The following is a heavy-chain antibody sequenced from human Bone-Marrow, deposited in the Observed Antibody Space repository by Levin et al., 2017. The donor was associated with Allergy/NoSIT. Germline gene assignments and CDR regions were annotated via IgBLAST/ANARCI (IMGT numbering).Heavy chain of an antibody. D-gene: IGHD6-19*01. CDR2: ISADGGDK. Sequence: GESLKISCEASGFTFTSHYFHWVRQTPGKGLEWVTLISADGGDKYYADSVRGRFTISRDDSKATVYLQMDSLRPDDTALYYCARQEVAGFHFDYWGQGALVTVS. J-gene: IGHJ4*02. CDR1: GFTFTSHY. CDR3: ARQEVAGFHFDY. V-gene: IGHV3-30*19.